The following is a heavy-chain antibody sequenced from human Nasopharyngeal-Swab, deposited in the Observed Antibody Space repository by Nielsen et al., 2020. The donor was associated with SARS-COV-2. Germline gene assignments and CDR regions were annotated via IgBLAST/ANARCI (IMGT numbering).Heavy chain of an antibody. CDR3: AKSPVAAHRLFGY. CDR2: ISGSGGST. D-gene: IGHD6-19*01. Sequence: GESLKISCAASGFTFSSYAMSWVRQAPGKGLEWVSAISGSGGSTYYADSVKGRFTISRDNSKNTLYLQMNSLRAEDTAVYYCAKSPVAAHRLFGYWGQGTLVTVSS. J-gene: IGHJ4*02. CDR1: GFTFSSYA. V-gene: IGHV3-23*01.